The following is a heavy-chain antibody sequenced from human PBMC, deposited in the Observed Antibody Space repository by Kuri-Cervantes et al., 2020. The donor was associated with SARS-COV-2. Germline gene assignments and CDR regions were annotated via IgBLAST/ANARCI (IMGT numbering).Heavy chain of an antibody. D-gene: IGHD2-2*01. V-gene: IGHV3-11*06. Sequence: GGSLRLSCETSGFSFTDYYVSWIRQIPGGGLEWLSFISGSSSFTNSADSVKGRFTISKGNAKTSVYLQMNSLRAEDTAVYYCARDGWGSTSHNWFDPWGQGTLVTVSS. CDR3: ARDGWGSTSHNWFDP. J-gene: IGHJ5*02. CDR2: ISGSSSFT. CDR1: GFSFTDYY.